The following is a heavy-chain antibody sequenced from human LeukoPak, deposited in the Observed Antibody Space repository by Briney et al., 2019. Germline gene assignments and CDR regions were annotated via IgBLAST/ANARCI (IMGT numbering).Heavy chain of an antibody. J-gene: IGHJ4*02. V-gene: IGHV6-1*01. CDR1: GDSVSTNSAA. CDR3: ARGGIAYCTSSSCYFDS. CDR2: TYYRSNWYN. Sequence: SQTLSLTCAISGDSVSTNSAAWNWIRQSPSRGLEWLGMTYYRSNWYNDYAVSVRSRITINPDTSKNHFSLQLNSVSPEDAAADYCARGGIAYCTSSSCYFDSWGQGTLVTVSS. D-gene: IGHD2-2*01.